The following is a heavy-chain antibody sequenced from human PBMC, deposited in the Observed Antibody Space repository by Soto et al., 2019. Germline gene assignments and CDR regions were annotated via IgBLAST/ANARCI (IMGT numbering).Heavy chain of an antibody. CDR1: GYTFTSYG. V-gene: IGHV1-18*01. Sequence: ASVKVSCKASGYTFTSYGISWVRQAPGQGLEWMGWISAYNGNTNYAQKLQGRVTMTRNTSVSTAYMELRSLRSDDTAMYYCTREGSAPYYYYGMDAWGQGTTVTVSS. J-gene: IGHJ6*02. CDR3: TREGSAPYYYYGMDA. D-gene: IGHD3-10*01. CDR2: ISAYNGNT.